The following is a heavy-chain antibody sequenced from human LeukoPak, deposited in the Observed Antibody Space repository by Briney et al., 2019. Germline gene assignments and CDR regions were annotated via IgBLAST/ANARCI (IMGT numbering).Heavy chain of an antibody. CDR3: ARSEYSYGYFDY. D-gene: IGHD5-18*01. J-gene: IGHJ4*02. CDR2: ISSSSSYI. V-gene: IGHV3-21*01. Sequence: PGGSLRLSCAASGFTFSSYSMNWVRQAPGKGLEWVSSISSSSSYIYYADSVKGRFTISRDNAKNSLYLQMNSLRAEDTAVYYCARSEYSYGYFDYWSQGSLVTVSS. CDR1: GFTFSSYS.